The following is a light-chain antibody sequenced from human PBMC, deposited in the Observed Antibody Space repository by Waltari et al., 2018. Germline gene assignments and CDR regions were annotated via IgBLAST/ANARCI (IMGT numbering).Light chain of an antibody. CDR1: SSNIGGYY. CDR3: LSYDSSLSAYI. V-gene: IGLV1-40*01. CDR2: QDN. J-gene: IGLJ1*01. Sequence: QSVLTHPPSVSGAPGQRVTISCTGSSSNIGGYYVSWYQQLPGTTPKLLIYQDNKRPSGVSDRFSGSKSGTSASLTITGLQNEDEADYYCLSYDSSLSAYIFGAGTRLTVL.